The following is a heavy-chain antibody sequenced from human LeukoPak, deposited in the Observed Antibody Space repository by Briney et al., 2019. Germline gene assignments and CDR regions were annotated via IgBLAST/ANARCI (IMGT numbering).Heavy chain of an antibody. CDR1: GDSVSSSSAA. CDR3: ARDDLTTPYAFDV. D-gene: IGHD2-15*01. Sequence: SQTLSLTCAISGDSVSSSSAAWNWIRQSPSRGLEWLGRTYYRAKWYNDYAVSLKSRITINPDTSKNQFSLQLNSVTPEDTAVYHCARDDLTTPYAFDVWGQGTMVTVSS. V-gene: IGHV6-1*01. CDR2: TYYRAKWYN. J-gene: IGHJ3*01.